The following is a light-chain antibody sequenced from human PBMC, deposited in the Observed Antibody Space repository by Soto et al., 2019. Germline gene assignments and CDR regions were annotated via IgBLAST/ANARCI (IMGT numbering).Light chain of an antibody. CDR2: GAS. CDR1: QSVSRGF. Sequence: ENLLTQSPGTLSLSPGERAALFCRASQSVSRGFLAWYQQKPGQAPRLLIHGASSRVNGIPDRFSGSGFGTDFTLTISRLEPEDFAVYYCQQYGSSPFTFGGGTRVTIK. J-gene: IGKJ4*01. V-gene: IGKV3-20*01. CDR3: QQYGSSPFT.